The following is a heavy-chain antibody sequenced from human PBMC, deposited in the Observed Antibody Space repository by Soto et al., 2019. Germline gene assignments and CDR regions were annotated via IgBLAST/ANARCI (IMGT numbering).Heavy chain of an antibody. CDR3: AGKTTVVTSVYYYGMDV. CDR2: FDPEDGET. J-gene: IGHJ6*02. D-gene: IGHD4-17*01. CDR1: GYTLTELS. V-gene: IGHV1-24*01. Sequence: ASVKVSFKVSGYTLTELSMHWLRQAPGKGLEWMGGFDPEDGETIYAQKFQGRVTMTEDTSTDTAYMELSSLRSEDTAVYYCAGKTTVVTSVYYYGMDVWGQGTTVTVSS.